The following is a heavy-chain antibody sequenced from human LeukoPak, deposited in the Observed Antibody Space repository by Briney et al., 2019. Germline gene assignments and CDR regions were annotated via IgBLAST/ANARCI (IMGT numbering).Heavy chain of an antibody. V-gene: IGHV3-21*01. Sequence: GGSLRLSCAASGFTFNYYSMNWVRQAPGKGLEWVSSITSGSSFIYYADSVRGRFTISRDDAKNSLYLQMNNLRAEDTAVYYCARAPDYSNSPWGQGTLVTVPS. CDR3: ARAPDYSNSP. CDR1: GFTFNYYS. CDR2: ITSGSSFI. D-gene: IGHD6-6*01. J-gene: IGHJ5*02.